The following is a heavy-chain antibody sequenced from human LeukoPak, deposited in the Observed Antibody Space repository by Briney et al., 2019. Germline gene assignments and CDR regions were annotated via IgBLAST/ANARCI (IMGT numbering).Heavy chain of an antibody. D-gene: IGHD3-10*01. CDR3: ARVGGDYFDY. Sequence: GGSLRLSCAASGFTLSRYSMHWIRQAPGKGLEYVSAISCDGGRTYYANSVKGRFTISRDNSKNTLYLQMGSLRGEDMAVYYCARVGGDYFDYWGQGTLVTVSS. V-gene: IGHV3-64*01. CDR1: GFTLSRYS. J-gene: IGHJ4*02. CDR2: ISCDGGRT.